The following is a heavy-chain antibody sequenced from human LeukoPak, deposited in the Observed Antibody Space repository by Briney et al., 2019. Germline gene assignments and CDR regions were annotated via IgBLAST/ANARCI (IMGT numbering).Heavy chain of an antibody. CDR2: INPNSGGT. D-gene: IGHD2-8*01. Sequence: ASAKVSCKASGYTFTGYYIHWVRQAPGQGLEWMGRINPNSGGTDYAQKFQGRVTMTRATSVSTAYMELIRLKSDDTAMYYCAKGEYAGNFDYWGQGTLVTVSS. J-gene: IGHJ4*02. CDR1: GYTFTGYY. CDR3: AKGEYAGNFDY. V-gene: IGHV1-2*06.